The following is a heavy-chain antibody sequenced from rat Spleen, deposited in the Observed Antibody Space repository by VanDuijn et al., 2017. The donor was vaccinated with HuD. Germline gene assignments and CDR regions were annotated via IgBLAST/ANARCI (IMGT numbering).Heavy chain of an antibody. J-gene: IGHJ1*01. Sequence: EVQLVESDGGLVQPGRSLKLSCAASGFTFSDYYMAWVRQAPTKGLEWVATISYDGSSTYYRDSVKGRFTISRDNAKSTLYLQMDSLRSEDTATYYCARQDGYNYWYFDFWGPGTMVTVSS. CDR2: ISYDGSST. CDR1: GFTFSDYY. CDR3: ARQDGYNYWYFDF. V-gene: IGHV5-29*01. D-gene: IGHD1-4*01.